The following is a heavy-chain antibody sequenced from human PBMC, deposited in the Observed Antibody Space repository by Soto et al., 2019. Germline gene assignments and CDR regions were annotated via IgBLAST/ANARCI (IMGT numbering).Heavy chain of an antibody. V-gene: IGHV4-4*02. D-gene: IGHD1-26*01. CDR3: ARGPPIVGNTRPLES. CDR1: GGSITSSNW. CDR2: IYHAGST. Sequence: PSETLSLTCTVSGGSITSSNWWSWVRLPPAKGLEWIGDIYHAGSTKYNPSLERRVTMSVDTSNNQFGLTLTSVTAADTAVYFCARGPPIVGNTRPLESWGQGTLVTVSS. J-gene: IGHJ4*02.